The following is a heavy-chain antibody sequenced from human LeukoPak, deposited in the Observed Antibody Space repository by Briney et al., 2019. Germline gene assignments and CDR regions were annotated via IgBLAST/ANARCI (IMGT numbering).Heavy chain of an antibody. CDR2: INHSGST. J-gene: IGHJ4*02. CDR3: AREFSTGGPYGSGSHMVDY. CDR1: GGSFSGYY. Sequence: SETLSLTCAVYGGSFSGYYWSWIRQPPGKGLEWIGEINHSGSTNYNPSLKSRVTISVDTSKNQFSLKLSSVTAADTAVYYCAREFSTGGPYGSGSHMVDYWGQGTLVTVSS. D-gene: IGHD3-10*01. V-gene: IGHV4-34*01.